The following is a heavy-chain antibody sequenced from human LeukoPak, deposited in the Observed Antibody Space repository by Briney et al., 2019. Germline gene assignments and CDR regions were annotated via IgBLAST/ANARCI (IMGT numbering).Heavy chain of an antibody. V-gene: IGHV3-30*18. CDR3: AKGSENHDY. CDR2: ISYDGSNK. J-gene: IGHJ4*02. CDR1: VFTFSSYG. Sequence: HPGGSLRLSCAASVFTFSSYGMHWVRQAPGKGLEWVAVISYDGSNKYYADSVKGRFTISRDNSKNTLYLQMNSLRAEDTAVYYCAKGSENHDYWGQGTLVTVSS.